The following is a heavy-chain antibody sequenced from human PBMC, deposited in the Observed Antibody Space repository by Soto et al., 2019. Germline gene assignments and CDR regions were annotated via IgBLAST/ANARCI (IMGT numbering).Heavy chain of an antibody. D-gene: IGHD6-19*01. V-gene: IGHV4-59*01. J-gene: IGHJ5*02. CDR2: IYYSGST. CDR1: GGSISSYY. CDR3: ARALGGEQWASIWFDP. Sequence: KPSETLSLTCTVSGGSISSYYWSWIRQPPGKGLEWIGYIYYSGSTNYNPSLKSRVTISVDTSKNQFSLKLSSVTAADTAVYYCARALGGEQWASIWFDPWGQGTLVTVSS.